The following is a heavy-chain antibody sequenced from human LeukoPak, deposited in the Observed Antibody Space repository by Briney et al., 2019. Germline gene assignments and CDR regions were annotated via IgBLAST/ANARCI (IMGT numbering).Heavy chain of an antibody. J-gene: IGHJ3*02. CDR1: GYTFTSYG. CDR2: ISAYNGNT. CDR3: TRVAFHDAFDI. Sequence: ASVKVSCKASGYTFTSYGISWVRQAPGQGLEWMGWISAYNGNTNYAQKLQGRVTMTTDTSTSTVYMELRSLRSDDTAVYYCTRVAFHDAFDIWGQGTMVTVSS. V-gene: IGHV1-18*01. D-gene: IGHD2/OR15-2a*01.